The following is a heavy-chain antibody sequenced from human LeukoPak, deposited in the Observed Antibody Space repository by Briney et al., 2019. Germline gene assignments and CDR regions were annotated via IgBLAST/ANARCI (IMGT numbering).Heavy chain of an antibody. Sequence: PSETLSLTCAVYGGSFSGYYWSWIRQPPGKGLEWVGEINHSGDTNYNSSLKSRVTISVKTSKNQFSLKLSSVTAADTAIYYCARVTGYMIEDYFDYWGQGTLVTVSS. CDR1: GGSFSGYY. V-gene: IGHV4-34*01. CDR2: INHSGDT. J-gene: IGHJ4*02. CDR3: ARVTGYMIEDYFDY. D-gene: IGHD3-22*01.